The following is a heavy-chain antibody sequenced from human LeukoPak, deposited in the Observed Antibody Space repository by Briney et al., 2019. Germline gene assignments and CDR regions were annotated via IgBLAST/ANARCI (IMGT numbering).Heavy chain of an antibody. J-gene: IGHJ4*02. V-gene: IGHV4-34*01. CDR2: INHSGST. D-gene: IGHD2-15*01. Sequence: SETLSLTCAVYGGSLSGYYWSWIRQPPGKGLEWIGEINHSGSTNYNPSLKSRVTISVDTSKNQFSLKLSSVTAADTAVYYCASRRARYCSGGSCYAPPPGYWGQGTLVTVSS. CDR3: ASRRARYCSGGSCYAPPPGY. CDR1: GGSLSGYY.